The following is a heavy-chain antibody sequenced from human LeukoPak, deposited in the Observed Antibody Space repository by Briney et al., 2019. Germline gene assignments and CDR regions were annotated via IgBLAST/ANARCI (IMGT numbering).Heavy chain of an antibody. Sequence: GGSLRLSCAASGFTFNTYGMHWVSQAPGKGLEWLAVISYDGSNKYFADSVEGRLVVSRDNSNNTLYLHMNTLRPDDTAIYYCAAYHASGTFGYFQHWGQGTLVTVSS. D-gene: IGHD1-7*01. J-gene: IGHJ1*01. V-gene: IGHV3-30*03. CDR2: ISYDGSNK. CDR1: GFTFNTYG. CDR3: AAYHASGTFGYFQH.